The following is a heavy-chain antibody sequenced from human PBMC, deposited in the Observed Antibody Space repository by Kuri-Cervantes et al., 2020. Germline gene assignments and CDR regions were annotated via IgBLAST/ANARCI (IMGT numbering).Heavy chain of an antibody. Sequence: GESLKISCAASGLTVSSNYMSWVRQAPGKGLEWVSVIYSGGSTYYADSVKGRFTISRDNSKNTLYLQMNSLRAEDTAVYYCARGYYYYGMDVWGQGTTVTVSS. J-gene: IGHJ6*02. CDR2: IYSGGST. V-gene: IGHV3-53*01. CDR3: ARGYYYYGMDV. CDR1: GLTVSSNY.